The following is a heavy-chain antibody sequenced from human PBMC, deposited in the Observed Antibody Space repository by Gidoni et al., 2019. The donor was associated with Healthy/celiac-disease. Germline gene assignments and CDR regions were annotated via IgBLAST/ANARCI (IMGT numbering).Heavy chain of an antibody. CDR3: ARAADFWSGYYPDY. CDR1: GYTFTSYA. D-gene: IGHD3-3*01. CDR2: INAGNGNT. J-gene: IGHJ4*02. Sequence: QVQLVQSGAEVKKPGASVKVSCKASGYTFTSYAMHWVRQAPGHRLEWMGWINAGNGNTKYSQKFQGRVTITRDTSASTAYMELSSLRSEDTAVYYCARAADFWSGYYPDYWGQGTLVTVSS. V-gene: IGHV1-3*01.